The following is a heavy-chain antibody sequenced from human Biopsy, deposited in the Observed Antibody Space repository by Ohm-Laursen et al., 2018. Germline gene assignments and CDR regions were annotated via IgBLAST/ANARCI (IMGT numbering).Heavy chain of an antibody. V-gene: IGHV3-21*06. CDR2: ISRSVSHI. J-gene: IGHJ5*02. CDR1: GFSLRNFT. D-gene: IGHD1-14*01. Sequence: SLRLSCAASGFSLRNFTINWVRQAPGKGLEWVSSISRSVSHILYAETLKGRFTSSRDNAKNSVYLQMNSLRVEDTGVYYCARGRTHLLPDHDWFDPWGQGTLVTVSP. CDR3: ARGRTHLLPDHDWFDP.